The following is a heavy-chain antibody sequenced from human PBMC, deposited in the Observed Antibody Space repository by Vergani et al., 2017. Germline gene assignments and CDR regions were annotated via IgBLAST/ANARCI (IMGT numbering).Heavy chain of an antibody. V-gene: IGHV1-24*01. J-gene: IGHJ4*02. CDR2: FDPEDGET. CDR3: ARDDSGLSVFDY. CDR1: GYTFTGYY. D-gene: IGHD3-10*01. Sequence: QVQLVQSGAEVKKPGASVKVSCKASGYTFTGYYMHWVRQAPGKGLEWMGGFDPEDGETIYAQKFQGRVTMTEDTSTDTAYMKLSSVTAADTAVYYCARDDSGLSVFDYWGQGTLVTVSS.